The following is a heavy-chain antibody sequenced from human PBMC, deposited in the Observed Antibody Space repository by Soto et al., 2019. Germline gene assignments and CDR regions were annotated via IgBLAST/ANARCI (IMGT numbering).Heavy chain of an antibody. D-gene: IGHD3-16*01. CDR2: ISAYNGNT. CDR3: ERGGTPIDY. J-gene: IGHJ4*02. CDR1: GYTFTNFG. V-gene: IGHV1-18*01. Sequence: QVQLVQSGAEVKKPGASVKVSCKASGYTFTNFGISWVRQAPGQGLEWMGWISAYNGNTNYAQKFQGRVTMTTDTSTRTAYMEVRSLRFDDTAVYYCERGGTPIDYWGQGTLVTVSS.